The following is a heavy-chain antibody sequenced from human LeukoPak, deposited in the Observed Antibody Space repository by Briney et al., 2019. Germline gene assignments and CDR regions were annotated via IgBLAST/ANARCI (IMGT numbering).Heavy chain of an antibody. D-gene: IGHD3-22*01. CDR1: GGSFSGYY. CDR2: INHSGST. V-gene: IGHV4-34*01. J-gene: IGHJ4*02. Sequence: SETLSLTCAVYGGSFSGYYWSWIRQPPGKGLEWIGEINHSGSTNYNPHLKSRVTISVDTSKNQFSLKLSSVTAADTAVYYCASSPFYDSSGFADLWGQGTLVTVSS. CDR3: ASSPFYDSSGFADL.